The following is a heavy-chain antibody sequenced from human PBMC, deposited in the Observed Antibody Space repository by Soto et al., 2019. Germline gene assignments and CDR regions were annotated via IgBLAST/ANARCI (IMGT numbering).Heavy chain of an antibody. CDR2: ISSSSSYI. J-gene: IGHJ4*02. D-gene: IGHD6-6*01. CDR1: GFTFSSYS. V-gene: IGHV3-21*01. CDR3: ASQDFLYSSSPQTAFDY. Sequence: GGSLRLSCAASGFTFSSYSMNWVRQAPGKGLEWVSSISSSSSYIYYADSVKGRFTISRDNAKNSLYLQMNSLRAEDTAVYYCASQDFLYSSSPQTAFDYWGQGTLVTVSS.